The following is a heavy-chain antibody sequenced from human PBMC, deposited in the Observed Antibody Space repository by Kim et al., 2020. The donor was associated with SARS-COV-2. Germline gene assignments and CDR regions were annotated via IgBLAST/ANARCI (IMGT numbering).Heavy chain of an antibody. CDR3: ARDLQAGDYYDSSGYYLDY. Sequence: GRFTISRDNSKNTRYLQMNSLRAEDTAVYYCARDLQAGDYYDSSGYYLDYWGQGTLVTVSS. D-gene: IGHD3-22*01. J-gene: IGHJ4*02. V-gene: IGHV3-30*01.